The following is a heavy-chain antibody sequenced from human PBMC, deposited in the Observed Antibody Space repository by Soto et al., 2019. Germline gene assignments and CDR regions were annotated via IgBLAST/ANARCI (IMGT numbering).Heavy chain of an antibody. CDR2: IYHSGST. J-gene: IGHJ4*02. D-gene: IGHD5-18*01. CDR1: GGSISSGCDS. V-gene: IGHV4-30-2*01. Sequence: SETLSLTCAVSGGSISSGCDSWSWIRQPPGKGLEWIGYIYHSGSTYYNPSLKSRVTISVDRSKNQFSLKLSSVTAADTAVYYCARFSTAMVHFDYWGQGTLVTVSS. CDR3: ARFSTAMVHFDY.